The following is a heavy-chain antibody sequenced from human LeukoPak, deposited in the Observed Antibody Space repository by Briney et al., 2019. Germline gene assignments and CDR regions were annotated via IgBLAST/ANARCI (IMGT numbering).Heavy chain of an antibody. CDR3: ARDLTRTTDIDS. J-gene: IGHJ4*02. Sequence: PGGSLRLSCAASGFTFSSYSMNWVRQAPGKGLEWVSYISSCSITIYYADSVKGRFTISRDNAKNSLYLQMNSLRDEDTAVYYCARDLTRTTDIDSWGRGTLVTVSS. CDR1: GFTFSSYS. CDR2: ISSCSITI. V-gene: IGHV3-48*02. D-gene: IGHD1-7*01.